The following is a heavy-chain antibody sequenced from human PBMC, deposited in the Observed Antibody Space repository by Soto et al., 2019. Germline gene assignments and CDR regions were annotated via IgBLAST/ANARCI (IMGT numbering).Heavy chain of an antibody. CDR2: ISYDGSTD. Sequence: GGSLRLSCAGSGFTLSDYAIHWLRQAPGKGLEWAAVISYDGSTDYYADSVKGRVTISRDNSKDTVYLDMNSLRPEDTALYYCAGRGYNKFNYWGQGAQVTVSS. D-gene: IGHD2-15*01. J-gene: IGHJ4*02. CDR3: AGRGYNKFNY. CDR1: GFTLSDYA. V-gene: IGHV3-30*04.